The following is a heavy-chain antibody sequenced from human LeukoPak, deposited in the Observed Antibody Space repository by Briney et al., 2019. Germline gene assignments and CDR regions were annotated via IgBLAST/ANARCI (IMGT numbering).Heavy chain of an antibody. CDR1: GFALSNYS. J-gene: IGHJ4*02. V-gene: IGHV3-48*01. Sequence: GGSLRLSCVASGFALSNYSMNWVRQAPGKGLEWVSYISTSSSTIYYADSVKGRCTISRDNAKNSLYLQMNSLRAEDTALYYYAKDRVRGYSYGPNFDYWGQGTLVTVSS. D-gene: IGHD5-18*01. CDR3: AKDRVRGYSYGPNFDY. CDR2: ISTSSSTI.